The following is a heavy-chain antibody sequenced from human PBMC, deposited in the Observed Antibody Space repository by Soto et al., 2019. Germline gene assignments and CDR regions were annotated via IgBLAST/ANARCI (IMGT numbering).Heavy chain of an antibody. CDR2: INEDGSEE. J-gene: IGHJ4*02. CDR1: GLSISDYW. CDR3: CHTWV. V-gene: IGHV3-7*01. Sequence: EVQMVASGGGLVQPGGSLRLSCAASGLSISDYWMSWVRQAPGKGLEWVGNINEDGSEENYVDSVKGRFTISRDNARNSLYLQMNSLRVEDTAVYYCCHTWVGGQGTLVTVSS. D-gene: IGHD1-26*01.